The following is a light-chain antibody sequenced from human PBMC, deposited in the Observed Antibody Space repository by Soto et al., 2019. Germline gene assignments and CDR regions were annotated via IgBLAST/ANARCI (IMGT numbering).Light chain of an antibody. CDR3: QQYDKWPET. CDR1: QSVSTN. CDR2: GAS. V-gene: IGKV3D-15*01. Sequence: EVVMTQSPATVSVSPGERATLSCRASQSVSTNLAWYQQKPGQAPRLLIYGASGRATAIPARFSGSGSGTEFTLTISSLQSEDCAIYYCQQYDKWPETFGQGTKVDIK. J-gene: IGKJ1*01.